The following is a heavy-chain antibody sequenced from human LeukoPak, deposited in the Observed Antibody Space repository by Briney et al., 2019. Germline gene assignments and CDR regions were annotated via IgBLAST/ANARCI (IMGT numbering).Heavy chain of an antibody. CDR2: IYYSGST. J-gene: IGHJ4*02. V-gene: IGHV4-61*02. D-gene: IGHD6-13*01. Sequence: SQTLSLTCTVSGGSITSGTYYWSWIRQPAGKGLEWIGSIYYSGSTYYNPSLKSRVTISVDTSKNQFSLKLSSVTAADTAVYYCAREGDSSWPYFDYWGQGTLVTVSS. CDR3: AREGDSSWPYFDY. CDR1: GGSITSGTYY.